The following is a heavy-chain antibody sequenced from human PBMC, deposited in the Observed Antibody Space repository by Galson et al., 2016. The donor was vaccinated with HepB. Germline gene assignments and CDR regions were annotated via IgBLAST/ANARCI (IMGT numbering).Heavy chain of an antibody. Sequence: APGQGLEWVSSISSSGEHISYADSVKGRFTISRDNSKNTVSLLMSSLRADDTAIYYCAKVGFSDLDYWGQGTLVTVSS. J-gene: IGHJ4*02. V-gene: IGHV3-23*01. CDR2: ISSSGEHI. CDR3: AKVGFSDLDY. D-gene: IGHD1-26*01.